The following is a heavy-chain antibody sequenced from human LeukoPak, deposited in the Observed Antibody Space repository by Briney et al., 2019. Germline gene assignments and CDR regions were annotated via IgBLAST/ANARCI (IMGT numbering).Heavy chain of an antibody. CDR2: INHSGST. D-gene: IGHD1-7*01. CDR1: GGSFSGYY. CDR3: ARDRPRWELRNWFDP. Sequence: SETLSLTCAVYGGSFSGYYWSWIRQPPGKELEWIGEINHSGSTNYNPSLKSRVTISVDTSKNQFSLKLSSVTAADTAVYYCARDRPRWELRNWFDPWGQGTLVTVSS. J-gene: IGHJ5*02. V-gene: IGHV4-34*01.